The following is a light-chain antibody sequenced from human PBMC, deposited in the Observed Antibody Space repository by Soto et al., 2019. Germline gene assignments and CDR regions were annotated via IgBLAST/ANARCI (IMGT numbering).Light chain of an antibody. J-gene: IGLJ3*02. CDR3: GTWDNSLSAVV. CDR1: SPNIGRNY. CDR2: DND. V-gene: IGLV1-51*01. Sequence: QSVLTQPPSVSAAPGKQVTISCFGSSPNIGRNYVSGYQHPPGAAPKLLIYDNDKRPSGIPDRFSGSKSGTSATLGITGLQTGDEADYYCGTWDNSLSAVVFGGGTQLTVL.